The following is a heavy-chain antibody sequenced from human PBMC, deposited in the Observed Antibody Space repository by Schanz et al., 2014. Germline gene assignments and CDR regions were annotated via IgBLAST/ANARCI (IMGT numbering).Heavy chain of an antibody. CDR1: EFSFSSFG. D-gene: IGHD6-19*01. Sequence: EVQLVESGGGLVQPRGSLRLSCAASEFSFSSFGMNWVRQAPGKGLEWVSSISSTSSYIFYADSVKGRFTISRDNAKNSLYLQVNNLSAEDTAVYYCVRDKKGFVAVAGRAPFDYWGQGTLVTVSS. CDR2: ISSTSSYI. J-gene: IGHJ4*02. V-gene: IGHV3-21*01. CDR3: VRDKKGFVAVAGRAPFDY.